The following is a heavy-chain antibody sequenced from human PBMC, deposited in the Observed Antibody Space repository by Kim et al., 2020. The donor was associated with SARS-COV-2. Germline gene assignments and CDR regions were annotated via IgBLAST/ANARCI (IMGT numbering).Heavy chain of an antibody. J-gene: IGHJ6*02. CDR3: ARGNYYGSGSYYKYYYYGMDV. D-gene: IGHD3-10*01. CDR2: IGTAGDT. CDR1: GFTFSSYD. V-gene: IGHV3-13*01. Sequence: GGSLRLSCAASGFTFSSYDMHWVRQATGKGLEWVSAIGTAGDTYYPGSVKGRFTISRENAKNSLYLQMNSLRAGDTAVHYCARGNYYGSGSYYKYYYYGMDVWGQGTTVTVSS.